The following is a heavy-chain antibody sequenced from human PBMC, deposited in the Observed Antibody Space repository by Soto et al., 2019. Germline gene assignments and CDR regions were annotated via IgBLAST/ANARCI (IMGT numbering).Heavy chain of an antibody. Sequence: QVQLQESGPGLVKPSQTLSLTCTVSGGSISSGGYYWSWIRQHPGKGLEWIGYIYYSGSTYYNPSLKSRVTISVDKYKNQFSLKLSSVTAADTAVYYCASGRLRFSSTSCSLDYWGQGTLVTVSS. CDR1: GGSISSGGYY. J-gene: IGHJ4*02. CDR2: IYYSGST. V-gene: IGHV4-31*03. CDR3: ASGRLRFSSTSCSLDY. D-gene: IGHD2-2*01.